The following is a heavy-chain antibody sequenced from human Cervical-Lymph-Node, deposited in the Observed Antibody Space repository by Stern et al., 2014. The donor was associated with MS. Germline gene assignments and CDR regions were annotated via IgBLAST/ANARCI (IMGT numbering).Heavy chain of an antibody. D-gene: IGHD5-24*01. J-gene: IGHJ4*02. CDR1: GFTFSDYG. V-gene: IGHV3-30*18. CDR3: AKAVEMARRRGPGGY. Sequence: VQLVESGGGVVRPGRSLRLSCDASGFTFSDYGMPWVRQAPGKGLEWVAVISSDGSSEHYADSVKGRFIISRDNSRNILHLQMDSLRVEDTAVYHCAKAVEMARRRGPGGYWGQGTLVTVSS. CDR2: ISSDGSSE.